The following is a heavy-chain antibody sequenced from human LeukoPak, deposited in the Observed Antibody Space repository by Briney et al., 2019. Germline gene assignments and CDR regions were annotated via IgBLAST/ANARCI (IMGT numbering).Heavy chain of an antibody. CDR3: ATHWDIVPTWGRWFGP. J-gene: IGHJ5*02. D-gene: IGHD5-12*01. CDR2: IYSNGIT. V-gene: IGHV4-39*01. CDR1: GGSISTTAHY. Sequence: SETLSLSCTVSGGSISTTAHYWGWIRQPPGKGLEWIASIYSNGITYYSSSLKSRVTTFLDTSKNQFFLTLTSVTAADTAVYYCATHWDIVPTWGRWFGPWGQGTLVTVS.